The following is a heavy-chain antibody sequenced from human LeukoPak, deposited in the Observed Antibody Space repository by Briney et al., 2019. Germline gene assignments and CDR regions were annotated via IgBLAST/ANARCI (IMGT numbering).Heavy chain of an antibody. Sequence: SETLSLTCTVSGGSISSYYWSWIRQPPGKGPEWIGYIYYSGSTNYNPSLKSRVTISVDTSKNQFSLKLSSVTAADTAVYYCARIRPHYGSGGPGAFDIWGQGTMVTVSS. V-gene: IGHV4-59*08. CDR2: IYYSGST. CDR3: ARIRPHYGSGGPGAFDI. D-gene: IGHD3-10*01. J-gene: IGHJ3*02. CDR1: GGSISSYY.